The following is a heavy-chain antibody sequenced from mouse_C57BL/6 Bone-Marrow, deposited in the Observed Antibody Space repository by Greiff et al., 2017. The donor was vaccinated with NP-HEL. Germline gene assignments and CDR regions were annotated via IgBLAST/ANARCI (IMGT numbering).Heavy chain of an antibody. D-gene: IGHD1-1*01. CDR3: ARLDYGSSYVLYFDV. Sequence: QVQLQQSGPELVKPGASVKISCKASGYAFSSSWMNWVKQRPGKGLEWIGRIYPGDGDTNYNGKFKGKATLTADKSSSTAYMQLSSLTSEDSAVYFCARLDYGSSYVLYFDVWGTGTTVTVSS. CDR1: GYAFSSSW. CDR2: IYPGDGDT. J-gene: IGHJ1*03. V-gene: IGHV1-82*01.